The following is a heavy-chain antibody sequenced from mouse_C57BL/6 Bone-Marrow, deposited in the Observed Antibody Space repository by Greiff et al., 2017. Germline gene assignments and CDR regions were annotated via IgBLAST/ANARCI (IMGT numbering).Heavy chain of an antibody. V-gene: IGHV2-2*01. J-gene: IGHJ4*01. Sequence: VQLQQSGPGLVQPSQRLSITCTVSGFSLTSYGVHWVRQSPGKGLEWLGVIWSGGSTDYNAAFISRLSISKDNSKSQVFFKMNSLQADDTAIYYCARNDGYYNDYAMDYWGQGTSVTVSS. D-gene: IGHD2-3*01. CDR1: GFSLTSYG. CDR2: IWSGGST. CDR3: ARNDGYYNDYAMDY.